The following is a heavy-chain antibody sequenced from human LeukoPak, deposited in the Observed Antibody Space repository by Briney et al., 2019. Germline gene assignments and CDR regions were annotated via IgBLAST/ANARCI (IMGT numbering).Heavy chain of an antibody. CDR3: ARGGTYYYDSSGYSPPYYYMDV. Sequence: GGSLRLSCAASGFTFSSYAMSWVRQAPGKGLEWVSAISGSGGSTYYADSVKGRFTISRDNSKNTLYLQMNSLRAEDTAVYYCARGGTYYYDSSGYSPPYYYMDVWGKGTTVTVSS. J-gene: IGHJ6*03. CDR1: GFTFSSYA. CDR2: ISGSGGST. D-gene: IGHD3-22*01. V-gene: IGHV3-23*01.